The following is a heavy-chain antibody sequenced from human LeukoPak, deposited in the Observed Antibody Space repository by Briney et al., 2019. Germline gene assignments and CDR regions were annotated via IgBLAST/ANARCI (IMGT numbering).Heavy chain of an antibody. V-gene: IGHV1-69*06. J-gene: IGHJ4*02. CDR1: GGTFSSYA. Sequence: ASVKVSCKASGGTFSSYAISWVRQAPGQGLEWMGGIIPIFGTANYAQKFQGRVTITADKSTSTAYMELSSLRSEDTAVYYCARSGSYGDYSGHFAVWGQGTLVTVSS. CDR3: ARSGSYGDYSGHFAV. D-gene: IGHD4-17*01. CDR2: IIPIFGTA.